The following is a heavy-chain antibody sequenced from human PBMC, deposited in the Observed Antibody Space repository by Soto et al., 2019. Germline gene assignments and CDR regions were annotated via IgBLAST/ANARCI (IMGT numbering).Heavy chain of an antibody. V-gene: IGHV3-7*05. CDR2: IKHDGSAE. CDR1: GFTFSDYW. J-gene: IGHJ3*01. Sequence: EVHLVESGGGLVQPGGSLRLSCAASGFTFSDYWMSWVRQAPGKGLEWVANIKHDGSAESYLDSVKDRFTISRDNAKNSLILQMNSLRAEDTAVYYCARGANWGQGTMVTVSS. CDR3: ARGAN.